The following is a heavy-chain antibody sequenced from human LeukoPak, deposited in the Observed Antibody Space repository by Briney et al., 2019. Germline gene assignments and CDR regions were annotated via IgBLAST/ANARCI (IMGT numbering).Heavy chain of an antibody. J-gene: IGHJ5*02. CDR1: GYTFTGYY. D-gene: IGHD3-9*01. CDR3: ARNFDMKGFDP. CDR2: VNSDSGFT. V-gene: IGHV1-2*02. Sequence: GASVKVSCKASGYTFTGYYMNWVRQAPGQGLGWKGGVNSDSGFTKYAQKFQGRVTMTRDTSITTVYMDLTRLTSDDTAVYYCARNFDMKGFDPWGQGTLVTVSS.